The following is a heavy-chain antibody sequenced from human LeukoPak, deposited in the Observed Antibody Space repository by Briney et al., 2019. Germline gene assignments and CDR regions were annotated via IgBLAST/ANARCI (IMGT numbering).Heavy chain of an antibody. CDR3: ARSYDSSGYSPGIDY. Sequence: PGGSLRLSCAASGSTFTSYAMNWVRQVPGKGLEWVSGISGSGDSTNYADSVKGRFTISRDNSENTLYLQMNSLRAEDTAVYYCARSYDSSGYSPGIDYWGQGTLVTVSS. V-gene: IGHV3-23*01. J-gene: IGHJ4*02. CDR1: GSTFTSYA. CDR2: ISGSGDST. D-gene: IGHD3-22*01.